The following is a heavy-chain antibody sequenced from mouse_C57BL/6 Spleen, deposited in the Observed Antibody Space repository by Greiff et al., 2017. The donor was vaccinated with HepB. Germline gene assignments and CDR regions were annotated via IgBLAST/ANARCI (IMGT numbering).Heavy chain of an antibody. CDR2: IYPGNSDT. CDR3: TRSGYGSSYDYFDY. D-gene: IGHD1-1*01. V-gene: IGHV1-5*01. Sequence: EVQLQQSGTVLARPGASVKMSCKTSGYTFTSYWMHWVKQRPGQGLEWIGAIYPGNSDTSYNQKFKGKAKLTAVTSASTAYMELSSLTNEDSAGYYGTRSGYGSSYDYFDYWGQGTTLTVSS. CDR1: GYTFTSYW. J-gene: IGHJ2*01.